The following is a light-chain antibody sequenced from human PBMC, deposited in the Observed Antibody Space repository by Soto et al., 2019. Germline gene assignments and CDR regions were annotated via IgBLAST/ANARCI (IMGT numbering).Light chain of an antibody. Sequence: DIVMTQSPDSLAVSLGERATINCKSSQSVLYSSNNKNYLAWYQQKPGQPPKLLIYWASTRESGVPDRFSGSGSGTDFTLTISRLEPEDFAVYYCQQYGSSLWTFGQGTKVDI. CDR1: QSVLYSSNNKNY. CDR3: QQYGSSLWT. CDR2: WAS. J-gene: IGKJ1*01. V-gene: IGKV4-1*01.